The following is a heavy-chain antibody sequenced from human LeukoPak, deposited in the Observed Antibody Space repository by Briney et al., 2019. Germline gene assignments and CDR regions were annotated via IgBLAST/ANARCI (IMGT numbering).Heavy chain of an antibody. V-gene: IGHV2-5*01. CDR3: AHFSTTMTTGYFDP. D-gene: IGHD4-17*01. CDR1: GFSLTTSGVG. J-gene: IGHJ5*02. Sequence: SGPTLVKPTQTLTLTCSFSGFSLTTSGVGVTWTRQPPGKPLEWLALTYWNEDNRYSPSLGTRLTLTRDTSENQVVLTMTNVDPADTATYYCAHFSTTMTTGYFDPWGPGVPVTVSS. CDR2: TYWNEDN.